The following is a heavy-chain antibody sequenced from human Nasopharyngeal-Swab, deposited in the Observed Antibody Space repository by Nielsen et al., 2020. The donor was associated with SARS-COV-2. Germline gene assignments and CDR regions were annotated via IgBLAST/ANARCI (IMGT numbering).Heavy chain of an antibody. CDR1: GYTFTSYA. CDR2: INTNTGNP. Sequence: ASVKVSCKASGYTFTSYAMNWVRQAPGQGLEWMGWINTNTGNPTYAQGFTGRFVFSLGTSVSTAYLQISSLKAEDTAVYYCARGVPSQYYYGSGDYWGQGTLVTVSS. CDR3: ARGVPSQYYYGSGDY. D-gene: IGHD3-10*01. V-gene: IGHV7-4-1*02. J-gene: IGHJ4*02.